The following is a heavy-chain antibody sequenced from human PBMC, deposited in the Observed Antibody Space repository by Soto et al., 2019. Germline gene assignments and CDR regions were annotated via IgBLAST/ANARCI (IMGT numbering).Heavy chain of an antibody. V-gene: IGHV3-9*01. J-gene: IGHJ4*02. CDR2: ISWNSGNI. D-gene: IGHD3-9*01. CDR3: AKAKLRYFDWSRVDY. Sequence: EVQLVESGGGLVQPGRSLRLSCAASGFTFDDSAMHWVRQAPGKGLELVSGISWNSGNIAYADSVKGRFPISRDNAKNSLYLQLSSLRAEDTALYYCAKAKLRYFDWSRVDYWGQGTRVTVSS. CDR1: GFTFDDSA.